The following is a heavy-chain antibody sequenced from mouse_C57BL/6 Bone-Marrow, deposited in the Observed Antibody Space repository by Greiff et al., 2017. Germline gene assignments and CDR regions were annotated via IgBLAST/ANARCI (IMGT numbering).Heavy chain of an antibody. CDR2: IYPGSGST. J-gene: IGHJ1*03. D-gene: IGHD2-4*01. V-gene: IGHV1-55*01. CDR3: ARPYYYNDWYFDV. CDR1: GYTFTSYW. Sequence: VQLQQPGAELVKPGASVKMSCKASGYTFTSYWITWVKQRPGQGLEWIGDIYPGSGSTKYNEKFKGKATLTADTSSSTAYMQPSSLTSEDSAVNYGARPYYYNDWYFDVWGTGTTVTVSS.